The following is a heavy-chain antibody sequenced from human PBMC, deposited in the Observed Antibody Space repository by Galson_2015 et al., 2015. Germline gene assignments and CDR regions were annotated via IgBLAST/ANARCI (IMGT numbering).Heavy chain of an antibody. Sequence: SLRLSCAASGFTFSSYAMSWVCQAPGKGLEWVSAVSGSAGSTYYADSVKGRFTISRDNSKNTLYLQMNSLRAGDTAVYYCAKGMEPFPVGGAIDYWGQGTLVTVSS. CDR2: VSGSAGST. V-gene: IGHV3-23*01. J-gene: IGHJ4*02. D-gene: IGHD3-16*01. CDR1: GFTFSSYA. CDR3: AKGMEPFPVGGAIDY.